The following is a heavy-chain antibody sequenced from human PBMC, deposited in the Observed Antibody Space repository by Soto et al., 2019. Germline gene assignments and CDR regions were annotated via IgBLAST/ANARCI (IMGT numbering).Heavy chain of an antibody. CDR3: ARGWGYDSNDYYYAY. D-gene: IGHD3-22*01. CDR1: GGTFSRHA. Sequence: QVQLVQSGAEVRKPGSSVKVSCKASGGTFSRHAISWVRQAPGQGLEWMGGIIPIFGTANHAQKFQGRVTIMADESTSTVYMELSSLRSEDTAMYYCARGWGYDSNDYYYAYWGQGTLVSVSS. CDR2: IIPIFGTA. V-gene: IGHV1-69*01. J-gene: IGHJ4*02.